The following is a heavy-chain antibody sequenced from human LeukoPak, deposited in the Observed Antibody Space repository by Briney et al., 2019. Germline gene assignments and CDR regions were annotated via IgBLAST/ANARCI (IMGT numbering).Heavy chain of an antibody. CDR2: INHSGST. CDR1: GGSFGGYY. Sequence: SETLSLTCAVYGGSFGGYYWTWIRQPPGKGPEWIGEINHSGSTNYNPSLKRRVFMSVDTAKNQFSQKLNSVSAADTAMYYCARGGYFDSSGYPNPLDYWGQGTLVTVSS. CDR3: ARGGYFDSSGYPNPLDY. J-gene: IGHJ4*02. V-gene: IGHV4-34*01. D-gene: IGHD3-22*01.